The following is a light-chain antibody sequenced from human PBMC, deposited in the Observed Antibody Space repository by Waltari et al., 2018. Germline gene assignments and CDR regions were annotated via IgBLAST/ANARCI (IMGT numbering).Light chain of an antibody. CDR1: SSDVGGYNY. V-gene: IGLV2-11*01. J-gene: IGLJ2*01. CDR2: AVS. Sequence: QSALTQPRSVSGSPGQSVTISCTGTSSDVGGYNYVSWYQHHPGKAPKLMIYAVSKRPSGVPDRFPGSKSGNPASLTISGLQAEDEADYYCCSYAGSYVVFGGGTKLTVL. CDR3: CSYAGSYVV.